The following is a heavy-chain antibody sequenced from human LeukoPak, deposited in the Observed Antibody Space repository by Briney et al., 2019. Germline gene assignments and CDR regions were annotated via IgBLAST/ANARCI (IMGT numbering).Heavy chain of an antibody. CDR1: AGSITSSSYY. J-gene: IGHJ4*02. CDR2: IYYSGST. Sequence: SETLSLTCTVSAGSITSSSYYWGWIRQPPVNGLEWTGHIYYSGSTNYNPSLKSRVTISVDTSKNQFSLKLSSVTAADTAVYYCARGGDGMLTPIIGYDYWGQGTLVTVSS. D-gene: IGHD2-21*01. CDR3: ARGGDGMLTPIIGYDY. V-gene: IGHV4-61*05.